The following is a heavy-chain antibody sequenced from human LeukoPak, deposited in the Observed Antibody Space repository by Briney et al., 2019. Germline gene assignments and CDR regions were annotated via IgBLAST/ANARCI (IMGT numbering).Heavy chain of an antibody. J-gene: IGHJ3*02. D-gene: IGHD5-12*01. CDR1: GDSISSSNYY. CDR3: AKGHPSGYDWGAFDI. CDR2: IYTSGST. Sequence: PSETLSLTCTVSGDSISSSNYYWSWIRQPAGKGLEWIGRIYTSGSTNYNPSLKSRVTISVDTSKNQFSLKLSSVTAADTAVYYCAKGHPSGYDWGAFDIWGQGTMVTVSS. V-gene: IGHV4-61*02.